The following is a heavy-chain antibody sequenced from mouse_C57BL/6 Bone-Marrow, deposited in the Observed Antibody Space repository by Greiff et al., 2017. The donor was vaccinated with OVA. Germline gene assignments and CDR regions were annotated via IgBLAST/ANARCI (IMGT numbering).Heavy chain of an antibody. V-gene: IGHV1-78*01. CDR3: ARPYYYGSSSWFAY. D-gene: IGHD1-1*01. J-gene: IGHJ3*01. Sequence: QVQLQQSDAELVKPGASVKISCKVSGYTFTDHTIHWMKQRPEQGLEWIGYIYPRAGSTKYNEKVKGKATLTADKSSSTAYMQLNSLTSEDSAVYFCARPYYYGSSSWFAYWGQGTLVTVSA. CDR1: GYTFTDHT. CDR2: IYPRAGST.